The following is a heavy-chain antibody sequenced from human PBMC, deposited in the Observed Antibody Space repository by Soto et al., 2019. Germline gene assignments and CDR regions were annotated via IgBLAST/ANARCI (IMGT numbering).Heavy chain of an antibody. CDR1: GFTFSSYG. Sequence: QVQLEESGGGVVQPGRSLRLSCAASGFTFSSYGMHWVRQAPGKGLEWVAVIWYDGSNKYYADSVKGRFTISRDNSKNTLYLKMNSLGAEDTAVYYCARIPQIAVAGTRFGYFDLWGRCTLVTVSS. CDR2: IWYDGSNK. V-gene: IGHV3-33*01. J-gene: IGHJ2*01. D-gene: IGHD6-19*01. CDR3: ARIPQIAVAGTRFGYFDL.